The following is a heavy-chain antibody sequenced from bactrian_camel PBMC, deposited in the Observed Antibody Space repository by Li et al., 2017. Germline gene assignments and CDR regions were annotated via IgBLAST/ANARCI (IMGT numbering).Heavy chain of an antibody. CDR2: IYSDESST. J-gene: IGHJ4*01. CDR3: ATDGGARTVRPRGSVFRSYEFFS. V-gene: IGHV3S7*01. Sequence: HVQLVESGGGLVQPGESLRLSCSTSGFTFSTRGMSWVRQAPGKGLEWVSGIYSDESSTGYEDSVKGRFTISRDNAKNTLYLQMNSLKPEDTAVYYCATDGGARTVRPRGSVFRSYEFFSGARGPRSPSP. D-gene: IGHD6*01. CDR1: GFTFSTRG.